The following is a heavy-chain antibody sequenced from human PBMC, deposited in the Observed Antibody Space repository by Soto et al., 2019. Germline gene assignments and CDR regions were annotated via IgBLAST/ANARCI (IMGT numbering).Heavy chain of an antibody. J-gene: IGHJ4*02. V-gene: IGHV3-33*01. Sequence: QVQLVESGGGVVQPGRSLRLSCAASGFTFSSYGMHWVRQAPGKGLEWVAVIWYDGSNKYYADSVKGRFTISRDNSKNTLYLQMNSLRAEDMAVYYCARDPTNPYYYDSSGYDYWGQGTLVTVSS. CDR2: IWYDGSNK. D-gene: IGHD3-22*01. CDR3: ARDPTNPYYYDSSGYDY. CDR1: GFTFSSYG.